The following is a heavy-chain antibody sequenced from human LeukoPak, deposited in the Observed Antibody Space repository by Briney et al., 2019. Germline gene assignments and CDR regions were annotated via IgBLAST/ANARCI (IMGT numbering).Heavy chain of an antibody. J-gene: IGHJ4*02. CDR2: INWNGGST. CDR3: ARDMVDIVVDREGYFDY. Sequence: AGGSLRLSCAASGFTFDDYGMSWVRQAPGKGLEWVSGINWNGGSTGYADSVKGRFTISRDNAKNSLYLQMNSLRAEDTALYHCARDMVDIVVDREGYFDYWGQGTLVTVSS. CDR1: GFTFDDYG. V-gene: IGHV3-20*01. D-gene: IGHD2-2*03.